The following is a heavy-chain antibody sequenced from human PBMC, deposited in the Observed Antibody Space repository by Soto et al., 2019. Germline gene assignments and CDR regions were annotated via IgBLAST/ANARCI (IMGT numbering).Heavy chain of an antibody. CDR3: AKSGGRYYFQH. Sequence: QVQLVQSGTEVKKPGASVKVSCEASGYTFTSSGITWVRQAPGQGLEWMGWISPYNGDTRYAQKLQSRVTMTTDTSTSTDYMELRSLRSDDTAMYYCAKSGGRYYFQHWGQGTLVTVSS. CDR2: ISPYNGDT. J-gene: IGHJ1*01. CDR1: GYTFTSSG. D-gene: IGHD1-26*01. V-gene: IGHV1-18*01.